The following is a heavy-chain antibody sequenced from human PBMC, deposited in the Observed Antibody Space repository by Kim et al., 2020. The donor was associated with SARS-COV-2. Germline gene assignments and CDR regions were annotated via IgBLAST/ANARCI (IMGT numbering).Heavy chain of an antibody. V-gene: IGHV3-15*01. J-gene: IGHJ4*02. CDR2: IRSKRDGGTT. CDR3: VTGQGGYDLPDY. D-gene: IGHD5-12*01. CDR1: GFSFTYAW. Sequence: GGSLRLSCVVSGFSFTYAWMSWVRQAPGKGLEWVARIRSKRDGGTTDYVAPVKGRFTISRDDSKNTVFLQMNSLLDDDTAVYYCVTGQGGYDLPDYWGQG.